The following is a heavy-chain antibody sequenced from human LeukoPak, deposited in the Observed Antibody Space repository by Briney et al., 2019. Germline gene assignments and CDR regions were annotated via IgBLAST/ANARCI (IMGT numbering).Heavy chain of an antibody. D-gene: IGHD5-18*01. CDR2: IGGSDGST. Sequence: GGSLRLSCAASGFTFSSFAMNWVRQAPGKGLEWLSVIGGSDGSTYHADSVKGRFTISRDNSKNTLYLQMSSLRAEDTAVYYCARQDTAVVTRSVFDYWGQGTLVTVSS. J-gene: IGHJ4*02. V-gene: IGHV3-23*01. CDR3: ARQDTAVVTRSVFDY. CDR1: GFTFSSFA.